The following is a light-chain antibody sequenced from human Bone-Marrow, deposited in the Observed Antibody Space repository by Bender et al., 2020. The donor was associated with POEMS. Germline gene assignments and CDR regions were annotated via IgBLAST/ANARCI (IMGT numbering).Light chain of an antibody. V-gene: IGLV1-44*01. CDR3: CSYAGGRPWV. CDR2: GYN. J-gene: IGLJ3*02. Sequence: QSVLTQPPSASGTPGQRATISCSGGTSNIKNNFVYWYQHVPGTAPKLLIYGYNNRPSGVPDRFSASKSGILASLTISGLQADDEADYYCCSYAGGRPWVFGGGTKLTVL. CDR1: TSNIKNNF.